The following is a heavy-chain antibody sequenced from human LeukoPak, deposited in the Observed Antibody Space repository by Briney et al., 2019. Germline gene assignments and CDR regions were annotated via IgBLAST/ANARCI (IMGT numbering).Heavy chain of an antibody. CDR2: INPSGGST. CDR3: ASDSSGYYFDY. J-gene: IGHJ4*02. V-gene: IGHV1-46*01. D-gene: IGHD3-22*01. CDR1: GYTFTSYY. Sequence: ASVKVSCKASGYTFTSYYMHWVRQAPGQGLEWMGIINPSGGSTSYAQKFQGRVTMTRDTSTSTVYMELSSLRSEDTAVYYCASDSSGYYFDYWGQGTLVTVSS.